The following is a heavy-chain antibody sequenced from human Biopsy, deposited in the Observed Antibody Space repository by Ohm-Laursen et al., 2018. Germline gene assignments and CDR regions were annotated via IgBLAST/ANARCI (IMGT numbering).Heavy chain of an antibody. D-gene: IGHD1-14*01. V-gene: IGHV4-31*03. CDR2: MHHSGPT. CDR1: GDSISSDYY. Sequence: SETLSLTCPVSGDSISSDYYWTWIRQFPGECLEWIAYMHHSGPTYTYYNPSLKSRVAISVEVSKKQFSLKVSSVTAADTAVYFCTRKPNSLYYFDHWGQGTLVTVSS. J-gene: IGHJ4*02. CDR3: TRKPNSLYYFDH.